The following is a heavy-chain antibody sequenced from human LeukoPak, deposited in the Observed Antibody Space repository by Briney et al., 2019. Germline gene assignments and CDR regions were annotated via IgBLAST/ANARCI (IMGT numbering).Heavy chain of an antibody. V-gene: IGHV3-48*02. D-gene: IGHD1-1*01. Sequence: PGGSLRLSCAASGFTFSSYSMNWVRQAPGKGLEWVSYISSSSSTIYYADSVKGRFTISRDNAKNSLYLQMNSLRDEDTAVYYCARDRSWKAAQYYFDYWGQGTLVTVSS. CDR3: ARDRSWKAAQYYFDY. CDR2: ISSSSSTI. J-gene: IGHJ4*02. CDR1: GFTFSSYS.